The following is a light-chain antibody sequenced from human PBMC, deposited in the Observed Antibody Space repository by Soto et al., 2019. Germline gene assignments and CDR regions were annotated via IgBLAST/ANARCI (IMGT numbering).Light chain of an antibody. CDR2: GNS. CDR3: QSYDSSLSGSYV. V-gene: IGLV1-40*01. J-gene: IGLJ1*01. Sequence: QSVLTQPPSVSGAPGQRVTISCTGSSSNIGAGYDVHWYQQLPGTVPKLLIYGNSNRPSGVPDRFSGSKSGTSASLAITGLQAEDEADYYCQSYDSSLSGSYVFGTGTKVTVL. CDR1: SSNIGAGYD.